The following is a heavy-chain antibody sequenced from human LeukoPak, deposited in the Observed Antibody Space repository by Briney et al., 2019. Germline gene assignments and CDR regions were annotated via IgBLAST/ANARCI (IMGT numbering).Heavy chain of an antibody. D-gene: IGHD3-10*01. CDR1: GGSFSGYY. V-gene: IGHV4-34*01. Sequence: SETLSLTCAVYGGSFSGYYWSWIRQPPGKGLEWIGEINHSGSTNYNPSLKSRVTISVDTSKNQFSLKLSSVTAADTAVYYCARRWTRGVIRHDYWGQGTLVTVSS. J-gene: IGHJ4*02. CDR2: INHSGST. CDR3: ARRWTRGVIRHDY.